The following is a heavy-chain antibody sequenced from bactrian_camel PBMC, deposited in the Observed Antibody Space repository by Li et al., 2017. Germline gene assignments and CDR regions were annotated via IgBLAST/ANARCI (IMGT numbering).Heavy chain of an antibody. V-gene: IGHV3S53*01. CDR1: VLYSSYS. Sequence: HVQLVESGGGFVQPGGSLTLSCAASVLYSSYSMVWFRQTPGKEREPVAVIDSDGTTNYADSVKGRFTISLENAVNDNGKNTMYLQLNALLPEDTAMYYCAAADPWDCGYGDYLRVGYWGQGTQVTVS. CDR2: IDSDGTT. J-gene: IGHJ6*01. D-gene: IGHD3*01. CDR3: AAADPWDCGYGDYLRVGY.